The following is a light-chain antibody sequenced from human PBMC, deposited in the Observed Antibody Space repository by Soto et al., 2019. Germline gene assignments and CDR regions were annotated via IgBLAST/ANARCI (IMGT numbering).Light chain of an antibody. V-gene: IGKV4-1*01. CDR3: QQYYSTPS. CDR1: QGGLYSSNNTNY. CDR2: WAP. J-gene: IGKJ4*01. Sequence: IVMTQAPDSLAVSVGAWATSDFISSQGGLYSSNNTNYLACYQQKPGQPPTLLIYWAPTREAGVPDRFSGSGSGTDFTLTISSLEAEDMAVYYCQQYYSTPSYGGGTKVDIK.